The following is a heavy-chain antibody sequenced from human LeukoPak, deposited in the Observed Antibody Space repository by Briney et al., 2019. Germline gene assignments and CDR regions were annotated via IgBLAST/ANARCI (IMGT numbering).Heavy chain of an antibody. CDR1: GSTFSSYA. CDR2: ISGSGGST. D-gene: IGHD6-13*01. V-gene: IGHV3-23*01. CDR3: AKDPYSTYYFDY. Sequence: PGGSLRLSCAASGSTFSSYAMSWVRQAPGKGLEWVSAISGSGGSTYYADSVKGRFTISRDNSKNTLYLQMNSLRAEDTAVYYCAKDPYSTYYFDYWGQGTLVTVSS. J-gene: IGHJ4*02.